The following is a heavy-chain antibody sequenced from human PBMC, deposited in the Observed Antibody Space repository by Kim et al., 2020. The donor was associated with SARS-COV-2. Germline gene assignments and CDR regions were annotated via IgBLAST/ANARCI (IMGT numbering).Heavy chain of an antibody. V-gene: IGHV1-2*06. CDR1: GYTFTDYY. CDR3: ARGQRDGSSYCEL. J-gene: IGHJ4*02. D-gene: IGHD1-26*01. Sequence: ASVKVSCKASGYTFTDYYIHWVRQAPGPGLEWMGRIHPNSGDTDYAQKFRDRVTMTRDTSVTTTYMEMSTLRSDDTAVFYCARGQRDGSSYCELWGQGTLVTVSS. CDR2: IHPNSGDT.